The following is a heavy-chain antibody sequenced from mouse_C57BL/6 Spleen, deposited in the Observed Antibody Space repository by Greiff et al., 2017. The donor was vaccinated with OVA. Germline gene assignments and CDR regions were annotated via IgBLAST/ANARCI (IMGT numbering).Heavy chain of an antibody. CDR2: ISSGGSYT. Sequence: DVKLQESGGDLVKPGGSLKLSCAASGFTFSSYGMSWVRQTPDKRLEWVATISSGGSYTYYPDSVKGRFTISRDNAKNTLYLQMSSLKSEDTAMYYCARRLGYWGQGTTLTVSS. V-gene: IGHV5-6*02. J-gene: IGHJ2*01. CDR3: ARRLGY. CDR1: GFTFSSYG.